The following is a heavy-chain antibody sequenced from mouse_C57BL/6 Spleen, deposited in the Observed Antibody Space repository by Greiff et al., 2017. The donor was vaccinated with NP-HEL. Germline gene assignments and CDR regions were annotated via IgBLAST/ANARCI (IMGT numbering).Heavy chain of an antibody. Sequence: VKLQESGPGLVQPSQSLSITCTVSGFSLTSYGVHWVRQSPGKGLEWLGVIWSGGSTDYNAAFISRLSISKDNSKSQVFFKMNSLQADDTAIYYCARKNDYDVGYAMDYWGQGTSVTVSS. CDR2: IWSGGST. D-gene: IGHD2-4*01. J-gene: IGHJ4*01. CDR3: ARKNDYDVGYAMDY. V-gene: IGHV2-2*01. CDR1: GFSLTSYG.